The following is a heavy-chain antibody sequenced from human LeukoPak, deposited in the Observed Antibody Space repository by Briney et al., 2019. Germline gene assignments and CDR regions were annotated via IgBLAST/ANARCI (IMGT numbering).Heavy chain of an antibody. Sequence: SVKVSCKASGGTFSSYAISWVRQAPGQGLEWMGGIIPIFGTANYAQKFQGRVTITAGESTSTAYMELSSLRSEDTAVYYCARGFELTAIPHYFDYWGQGTLVTVSS. CDR1: GGTFSSYA. D-gene: IGHD2-21*02. J-gene: IGHJ4*02. CDR3: ARGFELTAIPHYFDY. V-gene: IGHV1-69*13. CDR2: IIPIFGTA.